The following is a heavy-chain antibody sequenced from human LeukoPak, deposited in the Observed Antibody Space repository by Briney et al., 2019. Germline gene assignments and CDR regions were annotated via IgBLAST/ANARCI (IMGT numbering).Heavy chain of an antibody. CDR3: ASLRQYQLPYYYYYYYMDV. D-gene: IGHD2-2*01. Sequence: SETLSLTCTVSGGSISSSSYYWGWIRQPPGKGLEWIGSIYYSGSIYYNPSLKSRVTISVDTSKNQFSLKLSSVTAADTAVYYCASLRQYQLPYYYYYYYMDVWGKGTTVTVSS. CDR1: GGSISSSSYY. J-gene: IGHJ6*03. V-gene: IGHV4-39*01. CDR2: IYYSGSI.